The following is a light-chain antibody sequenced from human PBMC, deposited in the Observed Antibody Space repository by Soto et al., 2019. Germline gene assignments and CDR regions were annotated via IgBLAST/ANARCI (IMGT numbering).Light chain of an antibody. CDR3: QQYYRYPRT. Sequence: AIRMTQSPSSFSASTGDRGTITCRARQGISSYLAWYQQKPGKAPKLLIYAASTLQSGVPSRFRGSGSGTDFTLTIRCLQSEDFATYYCQQYYRYPRTFGQGTKVQIK. V-gene: IGKV1-8*01. CDR1: QGISSY. CDR2: AAS. J-gene: IGKJ1*01.